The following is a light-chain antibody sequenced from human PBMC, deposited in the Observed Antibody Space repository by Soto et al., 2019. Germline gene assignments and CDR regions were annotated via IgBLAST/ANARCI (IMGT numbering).Light chain of an antibody. CDR2: EGT. J-gene: IGLJ2*01. CDR1: STDFENYNL. V-gene: IGLV2-23*01. Sequence: QSALTQPASVSGSPGQSITISCTRSSTDFENYNLVSWYQHCPDKAPKLIIYEGTKRPSEISDRFSGSESDTTASLIISGLQPEDEADYYCNSYGGTNNYVVFGGGTKLTVL. CDR3: NSYGGTNNYVV.